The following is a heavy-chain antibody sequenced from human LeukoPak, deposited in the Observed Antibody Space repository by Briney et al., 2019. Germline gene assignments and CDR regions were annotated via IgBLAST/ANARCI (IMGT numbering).Heavy chain of an antibody. V-gene: IGHV1-8*02. D-gene: IGHD1-26*01. CDR1: GYIFTNYD. CDR3: ARGPMYSASYNY. J-gene: IGHJ4*02. CDR2: MNPKSANT. Sequence: GASVKVSCKASGYIFTNYDIHWVRQATGQGVEWMAWMNPKSANTGYAQKFQGRVTVTRKTSISTAYMELSGLRSDDTAVYYCARGPMYSASYNYWGQGTLVTVSS.